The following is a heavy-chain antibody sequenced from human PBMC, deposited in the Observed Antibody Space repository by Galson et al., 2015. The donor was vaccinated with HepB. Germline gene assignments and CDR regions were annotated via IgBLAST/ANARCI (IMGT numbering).Heavy chain of an antibody. CDR2: ISSSSSYI. CDR1: GFTFSSYS. J-gene: IGHJ3*02. V-gene: IGHV3-21*01. CDR3: ARDSPGAFDI. Sequence: SLRLSCAASGFTFSSYSMNWVRQAPGKGLEWVSSISSSSSYIYYADSVKGRLTISRDNAKNSLYLQMNSLRAEDTAVYYCARDSPGAFDIWGQGTMVTVSS.